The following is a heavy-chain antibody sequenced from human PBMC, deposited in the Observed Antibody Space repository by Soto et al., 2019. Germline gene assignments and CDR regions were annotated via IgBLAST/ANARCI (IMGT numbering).Heavy chain of an antibody. CDR1: GGSFTNYY. J-gene: IGHJ4*02. CDR2: IKHSGET. V-gene: IGHV4-34*01. Sequence: SETLSLTCAVSGGSFTNYYWSWIRQSPAKGLEWIGEIKHSGETRYNPSLNDRVTMSVDTSRTQFSLKLRSVTAADTAVYYCTRQWSSGYYSDFWGQGTVVTVLL. D-gene: IGHD3-22*01. CDR3: TRQWSSGYYSDF.